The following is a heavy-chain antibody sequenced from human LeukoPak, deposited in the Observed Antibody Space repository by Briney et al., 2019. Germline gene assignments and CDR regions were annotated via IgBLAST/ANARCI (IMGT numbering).Heavy chain of an antibody. J-gene: IGHJ6*02. CDR3: ARDGGSGWSYYYYYGMDV. D-gene: IGHD6-19*01. Sequence: GGSLRLSCAASGFTFISYWMHWVRQAPGKGLVWVSRINSDGSSTSYADSVKGRFTISRDNAKNTLYLQMNSLRAEDTAVYYCARDGGSGWSYYYYYGMDVWGQGTTVTVSS. CDR2: INSDGSST. CDR1: GFTFISYW. V-gene: IGHV3-74*01.